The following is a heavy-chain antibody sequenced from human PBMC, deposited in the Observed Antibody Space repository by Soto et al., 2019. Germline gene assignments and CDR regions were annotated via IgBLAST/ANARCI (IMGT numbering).Heavy chain of an antibody. CDR1: GGSISSDEYY. V-gene: IGHV4-30-4*01. J-gene: IGHJ4*02. Sequence: SETLSLTCTVSGGSISSDEYYWSWIRQPPGEGLEWIGYIYYSGSTSYNPSLKSRLTISIDTSKNQFSLTLTSVSAADTAVYYCARDRRNSPEYFDYWGQGTLVTVSS. CDR2: IYYSGST. CDR3: ARDRRNSPEYFDY.